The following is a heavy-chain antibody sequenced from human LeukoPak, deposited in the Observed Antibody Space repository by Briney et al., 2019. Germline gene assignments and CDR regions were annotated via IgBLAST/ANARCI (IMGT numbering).Heavy chain of an antibody. CDR3: AKDLITMVRGFFDY. J-gene: IGHJ4*02. Sequence: GGSLRLSCAASGFTFSSYGMHWVRQAPGKGLEGVAFIRYDGSNKYYADSVKGRFTISRDNSKNTLYLQMNSLRAEDTAVYYCAKDLITMVRGFFDYWGQGTLVTVSS. D-gene: IGHD3-10*01. CDR2: IRYDGSNK. V-gene: IGHV3-30*02. CDR1: GFTFSSYG.